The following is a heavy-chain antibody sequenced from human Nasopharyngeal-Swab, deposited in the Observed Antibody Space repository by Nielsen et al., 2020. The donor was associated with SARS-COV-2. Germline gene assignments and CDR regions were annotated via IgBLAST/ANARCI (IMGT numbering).Heavy chain of an antibody. Sequence: ASVKVSCKASGYTFTSYAMHWVRQAPGQRLEWTGWINAGNGNTKYSQKFQGRVTITRDTSASTAYVELSSLRSEDTAVYYCARDGGAVAGPDYWGQGTLVTVSS. CDR1: GYTFTSYA. V-gene: IGHV1-3*01. CDR2: INAGNGNT. CDR3: ARDGGAVAGPDY. J-gene: IGHJ4*02. D-gene: IGHD6-19*01.